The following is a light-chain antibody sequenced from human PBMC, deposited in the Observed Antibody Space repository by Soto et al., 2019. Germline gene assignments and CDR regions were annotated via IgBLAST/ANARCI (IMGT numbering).Light chain of an antibody. J-gene: IGKJ5*01. V-gene: IGKV1-8*01. CDR2: AAS. CDR3: QQYHTFSIA. Sequence: AIPMAQSPSSHSASTRDRVTITCRASQGISSYLAWYQQKPGKAPKLLIYAASTLQSGVPSRFSGSGSGTDFTLTISGLQPDDFATYYCQQYHTFSIAFGQGTRLEI. CDR1: QGISSY.